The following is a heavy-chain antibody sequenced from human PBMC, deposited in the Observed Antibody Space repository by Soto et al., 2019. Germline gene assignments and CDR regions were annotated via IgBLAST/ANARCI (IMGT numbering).Heavy chain of an antibody. Sequence: GGSLRLSCVASGFPFDDNTMHWVRQVPGKGLEWVSSISWNNITTGYAASVKGRFTISRDNAKNSLYLQINSLRTEDTALYYCAKSPSGWTDPYYFDYWGQGTRVTVSS. CDR1: GFPFDDNT. V-gene: IGHV3-9*01. CDR3: AKSPSGWTDPYYFDY. J-gene: IGHJ4*02. D-gene: IGHD6-19*01. CDR2: ISWNNITT.